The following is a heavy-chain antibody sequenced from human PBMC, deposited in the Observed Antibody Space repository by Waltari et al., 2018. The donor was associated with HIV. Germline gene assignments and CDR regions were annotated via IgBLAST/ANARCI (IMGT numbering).Heavy chain of an antibody. V-gene: IGHV2-26*01. Sequence: HVTLKESGPVLVKPTATLTLPCTVFGFPFSTARMGRRWFRQPPGEALERFVQIFSNDEKSSSTSLRSRLSISKDTSKNQVVLTMTDMDPVDTATYYCARAACSSTSCYYVPTYYYYMDVWGRGTTVTVSS. CDR1: GFPFSTARMG. CDR3: ARAACSSTSCYYVPTYYYYMDV. CDR2: IFSNDEK. D-gene: IGHD2-2*01. J-gene: IGHJ6*03.